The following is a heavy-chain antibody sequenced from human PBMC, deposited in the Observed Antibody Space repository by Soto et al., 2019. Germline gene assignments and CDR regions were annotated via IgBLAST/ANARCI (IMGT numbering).Heavy chain of an antibody. CDR1: GFTFKNYD. V-gene: IGHV3-23*01. J-gene: IGHJ4*02. Sequence: EVQLLESGGGLVQPGGSLRLSCVASGFTFKNYDMRWVRQAPGKGLEWVSGISGSGAITYYADSVRGRFTISRDNSKNTLYLKLNSLRDEETDIYYCAKDRQFRSYYESAGHYNNWGQRTLVTVCS. CDR2: ISGSGAIT. D-gene: IGHD3-10*01. CDR3: AKDRQFRSYYESAGHYNN.